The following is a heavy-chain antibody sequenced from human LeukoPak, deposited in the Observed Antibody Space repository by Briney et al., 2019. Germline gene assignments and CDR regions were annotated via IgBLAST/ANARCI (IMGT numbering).Heavy chain of an antibody. D-gene: IGHD5-18*01. V-gene: IGHV3-66*01. J-gene: IGHJ6*03. CDR3: AKVGYITSRLVYYYYYMDV. CDR1: GFTVSSNY. CDR2: IYSGGST. Sequence: GGSLRLSCAASGFTVSSNYMSWVRQAPGKGLGWVSVIYSGGSTYYADSVKGRFTISRDNSKNTLYLQMNSLRAEDTAVYYCAKVGYITSRLVYYYYYMDVWGKGTTVTISS.